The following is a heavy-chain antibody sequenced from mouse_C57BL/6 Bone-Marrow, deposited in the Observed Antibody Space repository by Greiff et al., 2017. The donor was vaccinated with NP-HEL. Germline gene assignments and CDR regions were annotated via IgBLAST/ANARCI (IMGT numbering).Heavy chain of an antibody. Sequence: EVQLQQSGAELVRPGASVKLSCTASGFNIKDDYMHWVKQRPEQGLEWIGWIDPENGDTEYASKFQGKATITADTSSNTAYLQLSSLTSEDTAVYYCTPIYYYGSSPFDYWGQGTTLTVSS. D-gene: IGHD1-1*01. CDR2: IDPENGDT. CDR1: GFNIKDDY. V-gene: IGHV14-4*01. CDR3: TPIYYYGSSPFDY. J-gene: IGHJ2*01.